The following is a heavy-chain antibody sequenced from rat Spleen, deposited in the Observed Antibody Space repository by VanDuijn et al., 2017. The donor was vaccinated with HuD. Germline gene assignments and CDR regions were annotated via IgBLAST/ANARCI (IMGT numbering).Heavy chain of an antibody. D-gene: IGHD1-12*02. CDR2: ISSDGGDNT. V-gene: IGHV5-20*01. CDR1: GFTFSDFY. CDR3: TTDTFYDGTYYPGGFDY. Sequence: EVQLVESGGGLVQPGRSLKLSCATSGFTFSDFYMAWVRQAPTKGLEWVASISSDGGDNTYYRDSVKGRFTISRDNAKSTLYLQLDSLRSEDTATYYCTTDTFYDGTYYPGGFDYWGQGVMVTVSS. J-gene: IGHJ2*01.